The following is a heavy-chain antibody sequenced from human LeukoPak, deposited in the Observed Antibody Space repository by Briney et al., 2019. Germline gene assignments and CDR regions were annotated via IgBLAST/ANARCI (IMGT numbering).Heavy chain of an antibody. J-gene: IGHJ6*03. Sequence: PSETLSLTCTVSGGSISSYYWSWIRQPPGKGLEWIGYIYYRGSTNYNPSLKSRVTISVDTSKNQFSPKLSSVTAADTAVYYCARAISSIAARRGYYYYYMDVWGKGTTVTVSS. CDR2: IYYRGST. CDR3: ARAISSIAARRGYYYYYMDV. D-gene: IGHD6-6*01. V-gene: IGHV4-59*01. CDR1: GGSISSYY.